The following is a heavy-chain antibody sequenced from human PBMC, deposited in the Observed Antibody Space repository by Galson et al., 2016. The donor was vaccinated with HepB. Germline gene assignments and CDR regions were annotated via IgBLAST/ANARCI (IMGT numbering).Heavy chain of an antibody. V-gene: IGHV4-4*02. Sequence: ETLSLTCAVSGDSITNHYWWSWVRQSPGKGLEWIGEIYQTGPAHYNPSFTSRATLPVDKSKNQISLRLDSVTAADTALYYCARGTLGTSATMAFDYWGQGTLVTVSS. J-gene: IGHJ4*02. D-gene: IGHD4/OR15-4a*01. CDR3: ARGTLGTSATMAFDY. CDR2: IYQTGPA. CDR1: GDSITNHYW.